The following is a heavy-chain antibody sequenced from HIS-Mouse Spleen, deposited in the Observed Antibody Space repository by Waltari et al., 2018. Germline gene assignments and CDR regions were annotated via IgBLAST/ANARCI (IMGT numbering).Heavy chain of an antibody. J-gene: IGHJ4*02. CDR1: GYTFTSSG. D-gene: IGHD5-18*01. V-gene: IGHV1-18*01. CDR3: ARDSVTHFDY. Sequence: VQLVQSGAEVQKPGASVKVSCQASGYTFTSSGRRRVRLAPGQGLEWMGWISAYNGKTNYAQKLQGRVTMTTDTSTSTAYLELRSLRSDDTAVYYCARDSVTHFDYWGQGTLVTVSS. CDR2: ISAYNGKT.